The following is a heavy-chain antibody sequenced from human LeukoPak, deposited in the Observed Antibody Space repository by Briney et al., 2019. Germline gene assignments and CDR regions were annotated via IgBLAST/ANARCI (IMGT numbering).Heavy chain of an antibody. CDR2: ITSSSTV. D-gene: IGHD2-15*01. J-gene: IGHJ4*02. Sequence: PGGSLRLSCAASGFTFSNYSMNWVRQAPGEGLEWVSYITSSSTVYYAGSVKGRFTISRDNAKNSLLLQMNSLRAEDTAVYYCARDYCSGPKCYFIDYWGQGALVTVSS. CDR3: ARDYCSGPKCYFIDY. CDR1: GFTFSNYS. V-gene: IGHV3-48*04.